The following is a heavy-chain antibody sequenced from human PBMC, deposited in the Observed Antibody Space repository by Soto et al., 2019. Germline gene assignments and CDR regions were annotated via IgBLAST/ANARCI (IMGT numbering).Heavy chain of an antibody. D-gene: IGHD1-7*01. CDR3: ARDRITGTTDDY. CDR1: GGTFSSYS. V-gene: IGHV1-69*13. J-gene: IGHJ4*02. CDR2: IIPIFGTA. Sequence: SVKVSCKASGGTFSSYSISWVRQAPGQGLEWMGGIIPIFGTANYAQKFQGRVTITADESTSTAYMELSSLRSEDTAVYYCARDRITGTTDDYWGQGTLVTVSS.